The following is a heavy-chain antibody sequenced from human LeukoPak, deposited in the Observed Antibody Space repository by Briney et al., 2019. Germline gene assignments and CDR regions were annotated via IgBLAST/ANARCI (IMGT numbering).Heavy chain of an antibody. CDR3: APDHYYDSSGYPGP. CDR1: GGTFSSYA. J-gene: IGHJ5*02. Sequence: ASVKVSCKASGGTFSSYAISWVRQAPGQGLEWMGRIIPILGIANYAQKFQGRVTITADKSTSTAYMELSSLRSEDTAVYYCAPDHYYDSSGYPGPWGQGTLVTVSS. V-gene: IGHV1-69*04. D-gene: IGHD3-22*01. CDR2: IIPILGIA.